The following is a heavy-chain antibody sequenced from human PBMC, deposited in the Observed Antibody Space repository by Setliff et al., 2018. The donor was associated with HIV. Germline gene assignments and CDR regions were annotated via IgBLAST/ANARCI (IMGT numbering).Heavy chain of an antibody. CDR1: GFTFDDYT. J-gene: IGHJ2*01. V-gene: IGHV3-43*01. Sequence: GGSLRLSCGASGFTFDDYTMHWVRQVPGKGLEWLSLISWDGSSTYYADSVKGRFTISRDNSKESLYLQMNSLTTEDTALYYCARGTLWSSGYYLYWYLDLWGRGTLVTVSS. D-gene: IGHD3-22*01. CDR3: ARGTLWSSGYYLYWYLDL. CDR2: ISWDGSST.